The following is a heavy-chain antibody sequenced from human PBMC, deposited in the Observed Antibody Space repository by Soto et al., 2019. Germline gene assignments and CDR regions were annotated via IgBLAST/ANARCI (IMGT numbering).Heavy chain of an antibody. J-gene: IGHJ4*02. Sequence: QVQLVQSGAEVKKPGASVKVSCKASGYTFTSYAMHWVRQAPGQRLEWMGWINAGNGNTKYSQKFQGRVTITRDTSASTAYMELSSLRSEDTAVYYCASAPSVGYYGSGSHDYWGQGTLVTVSS. CDR2: INAGNGNT. CDR3: ASAPSVGYYGSGSHDY. V-gene: IGHV1-3*01. D-gene: IGHD3-10*01. CDR1: GYTFTSYA.